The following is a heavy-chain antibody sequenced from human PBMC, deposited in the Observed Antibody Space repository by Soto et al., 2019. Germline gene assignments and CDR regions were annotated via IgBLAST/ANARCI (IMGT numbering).Heavy chain of an antibody. Sequence: SVKVSCKASGYSFTDYHIHWVRQAPGQGLEWLGRINPKSGGTSTAQKFQGWVTMTTDTSISTASMELTTLTSDDTAIYYCARGDSTDCSNGVCSFFYNHDMDVWG. CDR3: ARGDSTDCSNGVCSFFYNHDMDV. CDR1: GYSFTDYH. D-gene: IGHD2-8*01. J-gene: IGHJ6*02. V-gene: IGHV1-2*04. CDR2: INPKSGGT.